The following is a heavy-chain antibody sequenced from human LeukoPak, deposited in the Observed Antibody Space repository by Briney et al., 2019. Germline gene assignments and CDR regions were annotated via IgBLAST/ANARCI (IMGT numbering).Heavy chain of an antibody. CDR1: GYTFTSYD. D-gene: IGHD3-3*01. CDR2: MNPNSGNT. J-gene: IGHJ4*02. Sequence: ASVKVSCKASGYTFTSYDINWVRQATGQGLEWMGWMNPNSGNTGYAQKLQGRVTMTTDTSTSTAYMELRSLRSDDTAVYYCVYDFWSGYYDYWGQGTLVTVSS. V-gene: IGHV1-8*01. CDR3: VYDFWSGYYDY.